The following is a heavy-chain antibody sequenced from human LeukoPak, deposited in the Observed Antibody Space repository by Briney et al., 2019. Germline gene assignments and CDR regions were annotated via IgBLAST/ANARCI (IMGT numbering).Heavy chain of an antibody. J-gene: IGHJ3*02. CDR3: AGNFHILTGYYDVEGFDI. Sequence: ASVKVSCKASGYTFTDYYINWVRQAPGQGLEWMGWTNPNNGGTKYVQKFEGRVTMTRDTSITTAYMELSRLTSDDTAVYYCAGNFHILTGYYDVEGFDIWGQGTMVTVSS. CDR2: TNPNNGGT. V-gene: IGHV1-2*02. CDR1: GYTFTDYY. D-gene: IGHD3-9*01.